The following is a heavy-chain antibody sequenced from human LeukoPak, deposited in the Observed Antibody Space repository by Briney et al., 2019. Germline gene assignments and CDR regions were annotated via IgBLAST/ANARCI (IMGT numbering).Heavy chain of an antibody. V-gene: IGHV3-9*01. CDR3: AKGAYYDYVWGSYRYFDY. D-gene: IGHD3-16*02. Sequence: SLRLSCAASGFTFDDYAMHWVRQAPGKGLEWVSGISWNSGSIGYADSVKGRFTISRDNAKNSLYLQMNSLRAEDTALYYCAKGAYYDYVWGSYRYFDYWGQGTLVTVSS. CDR2: ISWNSGSI. J-gene: IGHJ4*02. CDR1: GFTFDDYA.